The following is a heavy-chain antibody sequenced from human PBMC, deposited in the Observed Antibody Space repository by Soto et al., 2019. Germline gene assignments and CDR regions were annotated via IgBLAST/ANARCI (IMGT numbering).Heavy chain of an antibody. V-gene: IGHV3-11*01. D-gene: IGHD3-22*01. CDR2: ISSSGSTK. CDR1: GFTFGDYY. Sequence: GVSLRLSCAASGFTFGDYYMSWIRQAPGKGLEWVSHISSSGSTKYYADSVEGRFTISRDNAKNSLYLQMDSLRAEDTAVYYCDKDLMEYDSFCAFDIWGQGRMVT. CDR3: DKDLMEYDSFCAFDI. J-gene: IGHJ3*02.